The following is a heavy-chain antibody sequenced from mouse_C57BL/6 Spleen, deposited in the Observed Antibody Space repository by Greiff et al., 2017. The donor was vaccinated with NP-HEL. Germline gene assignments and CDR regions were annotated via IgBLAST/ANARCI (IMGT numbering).Heavy chain of an antibody. CDR3: ARSTMVTEGWFAY. J-gene: IGHJ3*01. D-gene: IGHD2-2*01. Sequence: EVKLQESGPGLVKPSQSLSLTCSVTGYSITSGYYWNWIRQFPGNKLEWMGYISYDGSNNYNPSLKNRISITRDTSKNQFFLKLNSVTTEDTATYYCARSTMVTEGWFAYWGQGTLVTVSA. CDR2: ISYDGSN. CDR1: GYSITSGYY. V-gene: IGHV3-6*01.